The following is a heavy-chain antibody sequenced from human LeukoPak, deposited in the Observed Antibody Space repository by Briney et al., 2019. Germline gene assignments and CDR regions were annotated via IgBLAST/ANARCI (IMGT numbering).Heavy chain of an antibody. CDR1: GFTFRTYS. V-gene: IGHV3-21*01. CDR2: ISGTSTYI. CDR3: ARDGPYSYDFDY. J-gene: IGHJ4*02. D-gene: IGHD5-18*01. Sequence: GGSLRLSCAASGFTFRTYSMNWVRQAPGKGLEWLSSISGTSTYIYYADSVKGRFTISRDNAKNSLYLKMNSLRAEDTAVYYCARDGPYSYDFDYWGQGTLVTVSS.